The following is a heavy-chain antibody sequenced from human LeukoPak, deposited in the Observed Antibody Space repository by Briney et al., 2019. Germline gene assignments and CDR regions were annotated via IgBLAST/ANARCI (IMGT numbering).Heavy chain of an antibody. J-gene: IGHJ4*02. D-gene: IGHD1-26*01. CDR1: GGSISSGGYY. CDR3: ARVSGADRGETLFDY. Sequence: PSQTLSPTCTASGGSISSGGYYWSWIRQHPGKGLEWIGFIYYSGSTYYNPSLKSRVTISVDTSKNQFSLKLSSVTAADTAVYYCARVSGADRGETLFDYWGQGTLVTVSS. CDR2: IYYSGST. V-gene: IGHV4-31*03.